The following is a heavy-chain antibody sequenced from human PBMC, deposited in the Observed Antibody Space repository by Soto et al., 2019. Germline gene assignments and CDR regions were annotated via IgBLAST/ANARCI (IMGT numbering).Heavy chain of an antibody. Sequence: QITLKESGPTLVKPTQTLTLTCTFSGFSLSTSGVGVGWIRQPPGKALEWLALIYWDDDKRYSPSLKSRLTISMDTSKNQVVLTMTNMDPVDTATYYCAHSAMITFGGVIVMDYWGQGTLVTVSS. V-gene: IGHV2-5*02. D-gene: IGHD3-16*02. CDR1: GFSLSTSGVG. CDR3: AHSAMITFGGVIVMDY. CDR2: IYWDDDK. J-gene: IGHJ4*02.